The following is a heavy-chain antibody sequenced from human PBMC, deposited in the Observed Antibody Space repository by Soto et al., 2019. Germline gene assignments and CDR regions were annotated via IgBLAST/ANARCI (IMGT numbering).Heavy chain of an antibody. J-gene: IGHJ4*02. CDR3: AKASGWFGEFDY. CDR2: ISGSGGST. CDR1: GFTFSSYA. Sequence: EVQLLESGGGLVQPGGSLRLSCAASGFTFSSYAMSWVRQAPGKGLEWDSAISGSGGSTYYADSVKGRFTISRDNSKNTLYLQMNSLRAEDTAVYYCAKASGWFGEFDYWGQGTLVTVSS. V-gene: IGHV3-23*01. D-gene: IGHD3-10*01.